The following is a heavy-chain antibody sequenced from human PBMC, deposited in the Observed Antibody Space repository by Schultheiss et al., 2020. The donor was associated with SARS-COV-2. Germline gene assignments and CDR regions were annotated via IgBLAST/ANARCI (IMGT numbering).Heavy chain of an antibody. V-gene: IGHV3-53*01. CDR1: GFSVSSRY. Sequence: GGSLRLSCAASGFSVSSRYMTWVRQAPGKGLEWVSVMFSGGSAYYTDSVKGRFIVSRDNSKNTLYLQMNSLRGEDTALYYCARDLGGSDYGAFDIWGQGTMVTVSS. J-gene: IGHJ3*02. D-gene: IGHD1-26*01. CDR2: MFSGGSA. CDR3: ARDLGGSDYGAFDI.